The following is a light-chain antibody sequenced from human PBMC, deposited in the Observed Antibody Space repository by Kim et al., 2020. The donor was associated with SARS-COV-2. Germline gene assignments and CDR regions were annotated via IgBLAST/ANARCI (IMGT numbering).Light chain of an antibody. V-gene: IGLV3-21*03. CDR2: YVS. J-gene: IGLJ3*02. CDR1: NIGSKI. Sequence: APRRRTRITCGGNNIGSKIVHWFQQKPGQAPVLVVYYVSNRPSGIPERFSGSNSVNTATLTISRVEAGDEADYYCQVWDSSSDHPVFGGGTQLTVL. CDR3: QVWDSSSDHPV.